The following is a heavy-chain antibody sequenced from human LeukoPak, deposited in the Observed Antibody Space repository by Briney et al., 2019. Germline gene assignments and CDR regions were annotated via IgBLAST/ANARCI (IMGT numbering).Heavy chain of an antibody. V-gene: IGHV4-30-2*01. J-gene: IGHJ4*02. Sequence: PSETLSLTCAVSGGSISSGGYSWSWIRQPPGKGLEWIGYIYHSGSTYYNPSLKSRVTISVDRSKNQFSLKLSSVTAADTAVYYCARTHCSSTSCYGSRAYYFDYWGQGTLVTVSS. CDR1: GGSISSGGYS. CDR3: ARTHCSSTSCYGSRAYYFDY. D-gene: IGHD2-2*01. CDR2: IYHSGST.